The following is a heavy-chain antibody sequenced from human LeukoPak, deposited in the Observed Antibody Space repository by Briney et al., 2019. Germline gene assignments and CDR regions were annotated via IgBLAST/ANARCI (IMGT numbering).Heavy chain of an antibody. CDR3: ARVYDSGYDYYYFDY. CDR1: GYTFTSYY. Sequence: ASVKVSCKASGYTFTSYYMHWVRQAPGQGLEWMGIINPSGGSTSYAQKFQGRVTMTRDTSTSTVYMELSSLRSEDTAVYCCARVYDSGYDYYYFDYWGQGTLVTVSS. CDR2: INPSGGST. D-gene: IGHD5-12*01. J-gene: IGHJ4*02. V-gene: IGHV1-46*01.